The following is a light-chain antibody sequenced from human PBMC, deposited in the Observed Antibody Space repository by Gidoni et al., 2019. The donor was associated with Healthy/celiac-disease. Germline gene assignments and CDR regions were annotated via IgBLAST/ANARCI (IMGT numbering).Light chain of an antibody. CDR1: SSNIGNNY. J-gene: IGLJ3*02. V-gene: IGLV1-51*01. CDR3: GTWDSSLSAWV. Sequence: QSVLTPPPSVSAAPGQKVTISCSGSSSNIGNNYVSWYQQLPGTAPKLLIYDNNKRPSGIPDRCSGSKSGTSATLGITGLQTGDEADYYCGTWDSSLSAWVFGGGTKLTVL. CDR2: DNN.